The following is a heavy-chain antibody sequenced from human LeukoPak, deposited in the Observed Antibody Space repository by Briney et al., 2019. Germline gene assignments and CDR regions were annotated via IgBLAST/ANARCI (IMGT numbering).Heavy chain of an antibody. CDR1: RLLFSYYA. CDR2: ISSNGGST. Sequence: GGSESLLCSVCRLLFSYYAMHGARQAGGKARVFVTGISSNGGSTYYADSLKGRFTVSRDNSNNTLYLQMSSLRAEDTAIYYCAKGPTYGSLPDYFDYWGQGTLVTVSS. D-gene: IGHD2-15*01. J-gene: IGHJ4*02. V-gene: IGHV3-64D*09. CDR3: AKGPTYGSLPDYFDY.